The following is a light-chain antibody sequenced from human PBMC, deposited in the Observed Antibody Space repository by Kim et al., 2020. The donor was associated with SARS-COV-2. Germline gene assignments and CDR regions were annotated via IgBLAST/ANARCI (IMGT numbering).Light chain of an antibody. CDR2: EVS. Sequence: QSITISCTGTSRDVGNYHLVSWYQQPPGTAPKLMIYEVSNRPSGVPDRFSGSKSGNTASLTISGLQAEDEADYYCSSFSSSTTAYVFGTGTKVTVL. CDR3: SSFSSSTTAYV. J-gene: IGLJ1*01. V-gene: IGLV2-18*02. CDR1: SRDVGNYHL.